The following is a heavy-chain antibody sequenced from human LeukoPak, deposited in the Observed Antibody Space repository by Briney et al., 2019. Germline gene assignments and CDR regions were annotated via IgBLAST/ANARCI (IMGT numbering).Heavy chain of an antibody. D-gene: IGHD4-17*01. CDR1: GDSISSGSYY. CDR3: ARSPVSTWWFDP. V-gene: IGHV4-61*02. J-gene: IGHJ5*02. Sequence: SETLSLTCIVSGDSISSGSYYSNWIRQPAGKGLECIGRIYASGSINYNPSLKSRVNISVDTAKNQFSLKLSSVTAADTAVYYCARSPVSTWWFDPWGQGTLVTVSS. CDR2: IYASGSI.